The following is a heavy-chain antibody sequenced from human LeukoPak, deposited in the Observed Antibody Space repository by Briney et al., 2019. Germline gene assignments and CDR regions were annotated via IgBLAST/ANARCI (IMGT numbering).Heavy chain of an antibody. CDR1: GFTFSSYA. J-gene: IGHJ4*02. CDR2: ISGSGGST. Sequence: GGSLRLSCAASGFTFSSYAMSWVRQAPGKGLEWVSAISGSGGSTYYAAAVKGRFTISRDNSKNTLYLQMNSLRAEDTAVYYCATRGVIVVVTAIRDYWGQGTLVTVSS. D-gene: IGHD2-21*02. CDR3: ATRGVIVVVTAIRDY. V-gene: IGHV3-23*01.